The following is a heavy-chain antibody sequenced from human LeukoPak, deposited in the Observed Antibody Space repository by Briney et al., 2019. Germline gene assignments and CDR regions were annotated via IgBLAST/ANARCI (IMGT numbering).Heavy chain of an antibody. CDR3: ARSGNGSVLRFLEWLLSS. J-gene: IGHJ5*02. CDR1: GGSISSSSYY. CDR2: IYYSGST. Sequence: SETLSLTCTVSGGSISSSSYYWGWIRQPPGKGLEWIGSIYYSGSTYYNPSLKSRVTISVDTSKNQFSLKLSSVTAADTAVYYCARSGNGSVLRFLEWLLSSWGQGTLVTVSS. V-gene: IGHV4-39*01. D-gene: IGHD3-3*01.